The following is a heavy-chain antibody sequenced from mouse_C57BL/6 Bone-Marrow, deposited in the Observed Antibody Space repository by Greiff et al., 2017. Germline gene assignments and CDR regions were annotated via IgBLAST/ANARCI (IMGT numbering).Heavy chain of an antibody. V-gene: IGHV1-64*01. CDR3: ERGYFDY. CDR2: IHPNSGST. Sequence: QVHVKQPGAELVKPGASVKLSCKASGYNFTSYWMHWVKQRPGQGLEWIGMIHPNSGSTNDTEKFKSKATLTVDKSASTAYMQLSSLTSEDSAVYYCERGYFDYWGQGTTLTVSS. CDR1: GYNFTSYW. J-gene: IGHJ2*01.